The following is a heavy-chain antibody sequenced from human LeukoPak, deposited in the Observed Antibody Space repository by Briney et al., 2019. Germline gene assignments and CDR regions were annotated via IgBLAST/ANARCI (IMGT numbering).Heavy chain of an antibody. CDR1: GFTFSSYG. CDR3: AREPITIFGVVIQYYFDY. J-gene: IGHJ4*02. CDR2: IWYDGSNK. D-gene: IGHD3-3*01. Sequence: GRSLGLSCAASGFTFSSYGMHWVRQAPGKGLEWVAVIWYDGSNKYYADSVKGRFTISRDNSKNTLYLQMNSLRAEDTAVYYCAREPITIFGVVIQYYFDYWGQGTLVTVSS. V-gene: IGHV3-33*01.